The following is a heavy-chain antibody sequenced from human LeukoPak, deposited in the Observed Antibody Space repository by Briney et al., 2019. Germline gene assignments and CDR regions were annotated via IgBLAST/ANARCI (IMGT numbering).Heavy chain of an antibody. V-gene: IGHV4-59*01. J-gene: IGHJ4*02. CDR2: IYYSGSS. Sequence: PSETLSLTCTVSGGSISSYYWSWIRQPPGKGLEWVWYIYYSGSSNYNTSLKSRVTISVDTSKNQSSLKLSSETGEDTAVYYCAGDSNDGSGYFYYFDYWGQGTLVTVSS. CDR3: AGDSNDGSGYFYYFDY. CDR1: GGSISSYY. D-gene: IGHD3-22*01.